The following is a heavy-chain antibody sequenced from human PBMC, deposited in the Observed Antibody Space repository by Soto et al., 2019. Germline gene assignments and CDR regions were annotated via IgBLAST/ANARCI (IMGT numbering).Heavy chain of an antibody. CDR1: GASINSGGYY. J-gene: IGHJ4*02. CDR3: ETGNAREGLLAY. Sequence: PSEPLSLTCTVSGASINSGGYYWSWIRQHAGTGLEWIGYIYYSGSTYYNPSLKSRVTISLDTSKNQFSLRLNSVTAADTAVYYCETGNAREGLLAYWGQVTRVT. CDR2: IYYSGST. V-gene: IGHV4-31*03.